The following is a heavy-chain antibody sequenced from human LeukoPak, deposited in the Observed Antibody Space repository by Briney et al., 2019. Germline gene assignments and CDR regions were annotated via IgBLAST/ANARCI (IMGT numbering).Heavy chain of an antibody. J-gene: IGHJ6*02. CDR3: ARDRAVAGIGLPRGSYYGMDV. Sequence: SQTLSLTCAISGDSVSSNSGAWNWIRQSPSRGLEWLGRTYYRSKWYNDYAVSVKSRITINPDTSKNQFSLQLNSVTPEDTAVYYCARDRAVAGIGLPRGSYYGMDVWGQGTTVTVSS. D-gene: IGHD6-19*01. CDR1: GDSVSSNSGA. CDR2: TYYRSKWYN. V-gene: IGHV6-1*01.